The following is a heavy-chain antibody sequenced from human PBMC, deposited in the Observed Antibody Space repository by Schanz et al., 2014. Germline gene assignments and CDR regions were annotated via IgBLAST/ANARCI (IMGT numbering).Heavy chain of an antibody. V-gene: IGHV1-8*01. Sequence: QEQLVQSGAELRKPGTSVKVSCKTSGYTFSNDDINWVRQAIGQGREWMGWMQPDSGKTHYAEKFQGRVAMTRDVSISTDYMDLSSLASEATAVYYCARGQRRTIGPPFGPWGQGTLVTVSS. J-gene: IGHJ5*02. CDR1: GYTFSNDD. CDR2: MQPDSGKT. D-gene: IGHD6-25*01. CDR3: ARGQRRTIGPPFGP.